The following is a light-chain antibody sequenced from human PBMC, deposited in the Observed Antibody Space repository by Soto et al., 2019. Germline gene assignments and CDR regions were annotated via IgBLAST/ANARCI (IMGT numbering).Light chain of an antibody. V-gene: IGKV1-5*01. CDR1: QSISSW. CDR3: QQYNSYSPT. J-gene: IGKJ1*01. CDR2: DAS. Sequence: DIQMTQSPSSLSASVGDRVTITCRASQSISSWLAWYQQKPGKAPKLLIYDASSLESGVPSRFSGSGSGTDFTLTISSLHPDDFATYYCQQYNSYSPTFGQGTKVDIK.